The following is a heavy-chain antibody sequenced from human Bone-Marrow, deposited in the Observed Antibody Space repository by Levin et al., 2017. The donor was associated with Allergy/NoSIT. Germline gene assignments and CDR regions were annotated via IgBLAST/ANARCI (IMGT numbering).Heavy chain of an antibody. CDR1: GLTVHNNY. CDR2: IYSAGGT. CDR3: GGLGGLPH. D-gene: IGHD3-16*01. V-gene: IGHV3-53*01. J-gene: IGHJ4*02. Sequence: GGSLRLSCAVSGLTVHNNYMTWVRQAPGKGLEWVSLIYSAGGTYYADSVKGRFTISRDKSKNTVYLQMNSLRQEDTAIYYCGGLGGLPHWGQGALVTVSS.